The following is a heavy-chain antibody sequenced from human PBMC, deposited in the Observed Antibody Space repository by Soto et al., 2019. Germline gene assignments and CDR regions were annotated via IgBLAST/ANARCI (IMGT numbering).Heavy chain of an antibody. CDR1: GFTFNDFE. Sequence: EVQLLESGGGLVQPGGSLRLSCGVSGFTFNDFEMNWVRQAPGKGLEWLAYIDGSGTTKKYADSVRGRFTISRDNPNNSLFLQLSSRRAADTAIYYCARGFGRFTYGGQGTLVSVSP. CDR2: IDGSGTTK. J-gene: IGHJ4*02. D-gene: IGHD3-10*01. CDR3: ARGFGRFTY. V-gene: IGHV3-48*03.